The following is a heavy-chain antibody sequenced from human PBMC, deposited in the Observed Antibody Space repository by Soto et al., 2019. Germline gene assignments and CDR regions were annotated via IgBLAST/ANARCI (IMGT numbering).Heavy chain of an antibody. CDR3: ASTPAAVVVAATGTYFDY. Sequence: PSETLSLTCAVYGGSFSGYYWSWIRQPPGKGLEWIGEINHSGSTNYSPSLKSRVTISVDTSKNQFSLKLSSVTAADTAVYYCASTPAAVVVAATGTYFDYWGQGTLVTFSS. CDR2: INHSGST. CDR1: GGSFSGYY. V-gene: IGHV4-34*01. D-gene: IGHD2-15*01. J-gene: IGHJ4*02.